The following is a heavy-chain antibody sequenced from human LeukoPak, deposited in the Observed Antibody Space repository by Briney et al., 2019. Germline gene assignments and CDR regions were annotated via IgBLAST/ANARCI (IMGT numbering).Heavy chain of an antibody. V-gene: IGHV4-30-2*05. CDR1: GGSIASGGYS. CDR2: IYHSGIT. D-gene: IGHD3-10*01. Sequence: SQTLSLTCTVSGGSIASGGYSWNWIRQPPRKGLEWIGYIYHSGITYYNPSLKSRVIISVDTSKNQFSLKLNSVTAADTAVYYCASYGSGSYRFDPWGQGTLVTVSS. CDR3: ASYGSGSYRFDP. J-gene: IGHJ5*02.